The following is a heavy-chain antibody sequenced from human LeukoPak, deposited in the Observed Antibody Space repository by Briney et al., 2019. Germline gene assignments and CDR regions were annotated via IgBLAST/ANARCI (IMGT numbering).Heavy chain of an antibody. D-gene: IGHD6-6*01. J-gene: IGHJ4*02. Sequence: GVSLRLSCAASGFIFSNYLMTWVRQAPGKGLDWVSSITHDAETTLYADSVKGRFTISRDNSKNTLYLQMNSLRDDDTAIYYCAKVGSLRGTSSPDYWGLGTLVTVSS. V-gene: IGHV3-23*01. CDR3: AKVGSLRGTSSPDY. CDR2: ITHDAETT. CDR1: GFIFSNYL.